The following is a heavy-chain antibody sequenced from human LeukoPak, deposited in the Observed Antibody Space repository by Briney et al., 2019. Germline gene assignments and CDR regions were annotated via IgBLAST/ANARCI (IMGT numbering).Heavy chain of an antibody. Sequence: PGGSLRLSCAASGFTFSSYAMSWVRQAPGKGLEWVSAISGSGGSTYYADSVKGRFTISRDNSKNTLNLQMNSLRAEDTAVYYCARDEHFWSGYAYYYGMDVWGQGTTVTVSS. J-gene: IGHJ6*02. CDR2: ISGSGGST. CDR3: ARDEHFWSGYAYYYGMDV. D-gene: IGHD3-3*01. CDR1: GFTFSSYA. V-gene: IGHV3-23*01.